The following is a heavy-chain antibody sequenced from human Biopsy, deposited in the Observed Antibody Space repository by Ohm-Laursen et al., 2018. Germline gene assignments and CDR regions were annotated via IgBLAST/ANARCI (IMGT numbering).Heavy chain of an antibody. CDR3: ARLGNFWNAEDGLDL. CDR1: DDSIRNFY. V-gene: IGHV4-59*08. Sequence: SQTLSLTCTVSDDSIRNFYWTWIRQPPGQGLEWIGHASYSGYTNYNPSLKSRVTISVDTSKNHFSLNLRCVTAADTAVYSCARLGNFWNAEDGLDLWGLGTMVTVSS. J-gene: IGHJ3*01. CDR2: ASYSGYT. D-gene: IGHD3-3*01.